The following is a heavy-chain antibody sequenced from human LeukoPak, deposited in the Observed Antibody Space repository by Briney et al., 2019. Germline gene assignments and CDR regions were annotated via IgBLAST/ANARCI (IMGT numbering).Heavy chain of an antibody. D-gene: IGHD3-10*01. J-gene: IGHJ4*02. CDR2: ISGSGGST. CDR1: GFTFSSYA. V-gene: IGHV3-23*01. CDR3: ARGAVVRGVIFDY. Sequence: GGSLRLSCAASGFTFSSYAMSWVRQAPGKGLEWVSAISGSGGSTYYADSVKGRFTISRDNAKNSLYLQMNSLRAEDTAVYYCARGAVVRGVIFDYWGQGTLVTASS.